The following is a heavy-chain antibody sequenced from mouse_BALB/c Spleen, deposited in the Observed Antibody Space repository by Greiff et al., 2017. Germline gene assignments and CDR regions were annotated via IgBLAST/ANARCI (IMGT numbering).Heavy chain of an antibody. Sequence: VHVKQSGAELVKPGASVKLSCTASGFTIKDPYMHWVKQRPEQGLEWIGRIDPANGNTKYDPKFQGKATITADTSSNTAYLQLSSLTSEDTAVYYCARLGLDYWGQGTTLTVSS. CDR2: IDPANGNT. V-gene: IGHV14-3*02. J-gene: IGHJ2*01. CDR3: ARLGLDY. CDR1: GFTIKDPY.